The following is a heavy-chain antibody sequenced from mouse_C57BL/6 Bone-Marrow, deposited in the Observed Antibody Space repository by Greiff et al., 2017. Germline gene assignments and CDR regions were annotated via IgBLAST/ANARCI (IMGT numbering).Heavy chain of an antibody. CDR1: GYTFTSYW. CDR2: IDPSDSYT. D-gene: IGHD3-2*02. J-gene: IGHJ2*01. V-gene: IGHV1-69*01. CDR3: ARELRPHYFDY. Sequence: QVQLQQPGAELVMPGASVKLSCKASGYTFTSYWMHWVKQRPGQGLEWIGEIDPSDSYTNYNQKLKGKSTLTVDISSSTAYMQLSSLTSEDSAVYYCARELRPHYFDYWGQGTTLTVSS.